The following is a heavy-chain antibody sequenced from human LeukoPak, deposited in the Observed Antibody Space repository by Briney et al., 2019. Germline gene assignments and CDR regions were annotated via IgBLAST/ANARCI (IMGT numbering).Heavy chain of an antibody. Sequence: PSETLSLTCTVSGGSISSYYWSWIRQPPGKGLEWIGYIYYSGSTNYNPSLKSRVTISVDTSKNQFSLKLSSVTAADTAVYYCARFLYGSGSYYHSGWFDPWGQGTLVTVSS. CDR1: GGSISSYY. CDR2: IYYSGST. J-gene: IGHJ5*02. CDR3: ARFLYGSGSYYHSGWFDP. D-gene: IGHD3-10*01. V-gene: IGHV4-59*01.